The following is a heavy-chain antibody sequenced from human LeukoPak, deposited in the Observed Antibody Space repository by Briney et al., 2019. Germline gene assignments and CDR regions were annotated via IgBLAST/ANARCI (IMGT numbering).Heavy chain of an antibody. Sequence: GGSLRLSCAASGFTFSSYWMHWVRQAPGKGLVWVSHINSDGRSTSYADSVKGRFTISRDNAKNTLYLQMNSLRAEDTALYYCARDTLAFRHYFDYWGQGTLVTVSS. CDR1: GFTFSSYW. CDR2: INSDGRST. D-gene: IGHD2/OR15-2a*01. CDR3: ARDTLAFRHYFDY. J-gene: IGHJ4*02. V-gene: IGHV3-74*01.